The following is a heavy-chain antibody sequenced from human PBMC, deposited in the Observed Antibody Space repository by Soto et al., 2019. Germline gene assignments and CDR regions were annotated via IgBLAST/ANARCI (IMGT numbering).Heavy chain of an antibody. V-gene: IGHV1-46*01. CDR3: ARDVVVVAPSQSHWYFDL. D-gene: IGHD2-15*01. J-gene: IGHJ2*01. Sequence: ASVKVSCKASGYTFTSYYMHWVRQAPGQGLEWMGIINPSGGSTSYAQKFQGRVTMTRDTSTSTVYMELSSLRSEDTAVYYCARDVVVVAPSQSHWYFDLWGRGTLVTVSS. CDR1: GYTFTSYY. CDR2: INPSGGST.